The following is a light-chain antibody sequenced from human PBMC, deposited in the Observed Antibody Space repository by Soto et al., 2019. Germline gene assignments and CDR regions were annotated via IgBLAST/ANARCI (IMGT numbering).Light chain of an antibody. CDR3: QSYDSTLSARYV. Sequence: QSALTQPASVSGSPGQSITISCTGTTSDVGGYNYVSWYQQHPGKAPKLLIYEVSNRPSGVSYRFSGSKSGNTASLTISGLQAEDEADYYCQSYDSTLSARYVFGTGTKLTVL. V-gene: IGLV2-14*01. J-gene: IGLJ1*01. CDR1: TSDVGGYNY. CDR2: EVS.